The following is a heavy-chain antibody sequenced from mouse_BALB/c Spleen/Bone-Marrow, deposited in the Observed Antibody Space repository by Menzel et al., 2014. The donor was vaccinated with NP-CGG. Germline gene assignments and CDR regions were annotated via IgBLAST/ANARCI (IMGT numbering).Heavy chain of an antibody. CDR3: ASYYYGSYGFAY. J-gene: IGHJ3*01. CDR2: IDPANGNT. CDR1: GFNIKDTY. Sequence: VQLKESGAELVKPGASVKLSCTASGFNIKDTYMHWVKQRPEQGQEWIGRIDPANGNTKYDPKFQGKATITADTSSNTAYLQLSSLTSEDTAVYYCASYYYGSYGFAYWGQGTLVTVSA. V-gene: IGHV14-3*02. D-gene: IGHD1-1*01.